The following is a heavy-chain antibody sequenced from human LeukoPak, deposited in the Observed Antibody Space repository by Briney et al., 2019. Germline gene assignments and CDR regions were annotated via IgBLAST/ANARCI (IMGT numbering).Heavy chain of an antibody. Sequence: SVKVSCKASGGTFSSYAISWVRQAPGQGLEWMGRIIPIFGTANYAQKFQGRVTITTDESTSTAYMELSSLRSEDTAVYYCARGDTGSSWPIYYYYYMDVWGKGTTVTDSS. CDR2: IIPIFGTA. J-gene: IGHJ6*03. V-gene: IGHV1-69*05. CDR1: GGTFSSYA. D-gene: IGHD6-6*01. CDR3: ARGDTGSSWPIYYYYYMDV.